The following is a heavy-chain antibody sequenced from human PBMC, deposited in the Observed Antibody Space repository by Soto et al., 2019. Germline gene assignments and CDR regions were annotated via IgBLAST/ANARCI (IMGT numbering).Heavy chain of an antibody. CDR3: ARDVAAAGSWFDP. Sequence: SETLSLTCTVSGGSISSYYWSWIRQPPGKGLEWIGYIYYSGSTNYNPSLKSRVTISVDTSKNQFSLKLSSVTAADTAVYYCARDVAAAGSWFDPWGQGTLVTVSS. V-gene: IGHV4-59*01. CDR2: IYYSGST. CDR1: GGSISSYY. D-gene: IGHD6-13*01. J-gene: IGHJ5*02.